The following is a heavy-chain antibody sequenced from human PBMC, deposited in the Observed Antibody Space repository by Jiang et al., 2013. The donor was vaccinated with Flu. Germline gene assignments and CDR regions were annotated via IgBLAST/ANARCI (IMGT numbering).Heavy chain of an antibody. CDR2: SLQWEH. CDR3: ARWGDYRSPYFDY. J-gene: IGHJ4*02. CDR1: WRPSAVVVTT. Sequence: QTLSLTSHCLWWRPSAVVVTTGAGSASTQGRAWSGLGTSLQWEHLLQPSLKSRVTISVDTSKNQFSLKLSSVTAADTAVYYCARWGDYRSPYFDYWGQGTLVTVSS. V-gene: IGHV4-31*03. D-gene: IGHD4-17*01.